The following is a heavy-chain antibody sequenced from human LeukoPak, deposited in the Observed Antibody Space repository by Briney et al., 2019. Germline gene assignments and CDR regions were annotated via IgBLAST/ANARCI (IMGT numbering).Heavy chain of an antibody. J-gene: IGHJ4*02. CDR1: GYTFTSYG. V-gene: IGHV1-18*01. D-gene: IGHD3-22*01. CDR2: ISAYNGNT. CDR3: ARTNVYYYASSDYYPYFDY. Sequence: GASVKVSCTASGYTFTSYGISWVRQAPGQGLEWMGWISAYNGNTNYAQKLQDRVTMTTDTSTSTAYMELRSLRSDDTAVYYCARTNVYYYASSDYYPYFDYWAQGTLVTVSS.